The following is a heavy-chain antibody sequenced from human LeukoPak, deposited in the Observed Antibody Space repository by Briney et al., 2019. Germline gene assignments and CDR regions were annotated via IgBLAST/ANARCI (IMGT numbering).Heavy chain of an antibody. CDR3: AIVLMVYAKSGGFDY. CDR1: GGSFSGYY. CDR2: INHSGST. V-gene: IGHV4-34*01. Sequence: PSETLSLTCAVYGGSFSGYYWSWIRQPPGKGLEWIGEINHSGSTNYNPSLKSRVTISVDTSKNQFSLKLSSVTAADTAVYYCAIVLMVYAKSGGFDYWGQGTLVTVSS. D-gene: IGHD2-8*01. J-gene: IGHJ4*02.